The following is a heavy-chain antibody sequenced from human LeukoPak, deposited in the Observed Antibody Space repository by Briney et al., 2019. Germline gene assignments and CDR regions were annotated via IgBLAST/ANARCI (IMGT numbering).Heavy chain of an antibody. CDR1: EFTFSSYA. D-gene: IGHD2-21*01. CDR3: ATFMRCSGECAFES. Sequence: QPGGSLRLSCEGSEFTFSSYAMSWVRQARQAPGKGLEWVSSISGIGDRTYDADSVKDRFTVSRGNSKNTLYLQMNSRRAEDTAVYYCATFMRCSGECAFESWGQGTLFTVSS. J-gene: IGHJ1*01. CDR2: ISGIGDRT. V-gene: IGHV3-23*01.